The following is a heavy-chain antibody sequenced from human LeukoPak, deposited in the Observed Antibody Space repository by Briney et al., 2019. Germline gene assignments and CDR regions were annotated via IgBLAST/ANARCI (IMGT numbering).Heavy chain of an antibody. D-gene: IGHD5-24*01. V-gene: IGHV3-74*01. CDR1: GFTFSSYW. CDR3: AKEGEEMAAFDY. CDR2: INSDGSST. J-gene: IGHJ4*02. Sequence: GGSLRLSCAASGFTFSSYWMHWVRQAPGKGLVWVSRINSDGSSTSYADSVKGRFTISRDNSKNSLYLQMNSLRTEDTALYYCAKEGEEMAAFDYWGQGTLVTVSS.